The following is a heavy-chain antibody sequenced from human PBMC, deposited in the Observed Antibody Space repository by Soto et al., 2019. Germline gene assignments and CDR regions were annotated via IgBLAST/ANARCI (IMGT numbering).Heavy chain of an antibody. J-gene: IGHJ4*02. V-gene: IGHV1-18*01. CDR2: INTGSGYT. D-gene: IGHD2-8*02. Sequence: ASVKVSCNASVYTFINYAISWVRQAPGQGLEWMGWINTGSGYTNYAHDRVTMTKDASTYTAYLEVMSLRCDDTAIYYCERDRVYTGGSDADYWGQGTLVTVSS. CDR3: ERDRVYTGGSDADY. CDR1: VYTFINYA.